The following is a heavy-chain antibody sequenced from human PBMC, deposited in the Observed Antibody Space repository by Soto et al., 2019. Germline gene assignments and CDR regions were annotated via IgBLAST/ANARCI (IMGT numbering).Heavy chain of an antibody. Sequence: QVQLVQSGTEVRTPGSSVKVSCKASGDSLENLAISWVRQALGQGFEWMGGVIPVLGTTDYAQNLQDRLTITADESTTTVFMELSSLKSEDTAVYFCARDGRTLRYLEWPAAFDSWGQGTLVTVSS. J-gene: IGHJ5*01. CDR1: GDSLENLA. CDR3: ARDGRTLRYLEWPAAFDS. V-gene: IGHV1-69*01. D-gene: IGHD3-3*01. CDR2: VIPVLGTT.